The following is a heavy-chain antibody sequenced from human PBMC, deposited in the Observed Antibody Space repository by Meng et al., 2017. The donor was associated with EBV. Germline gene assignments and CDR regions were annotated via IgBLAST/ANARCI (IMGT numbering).Heavy chain of an antibody. V-gene: IGHV4-39*01. CDR1: GYSMSSRRYC. D-gene: IGHD3-3*01. CDR2: VYYSGNS. Sequence: QLPLYQSGPGLVKPSETLPLTCTAAGYSMSSRRYCWGWIRQSPGKGLEWNGNVYYSGNSYYNPSLKSRVTISVDTSKNQFYLKLISVTAADTAVYFCARVSFYDYWSGYSFNWFDPWGQGTLVTVSS. CDR3: ARVSFYDYWSGYSFNWFDP. J-gene: IGHJ5*02.